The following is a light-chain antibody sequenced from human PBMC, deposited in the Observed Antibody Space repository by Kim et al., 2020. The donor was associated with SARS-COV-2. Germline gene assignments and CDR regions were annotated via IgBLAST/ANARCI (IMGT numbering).Light chain of an antibody. V-gene: IGKV3-15*01. CDR2: GAS. J-gene: IGKJ1*01. CDR1: QMVSSN. CDR3: QQYNNWPPAT. Sequence: AEGERASLSCRASQMVSSNLAWYQQKPGQAPRLIIYGASTRATGIPARFSGSGSGTEFTLTISSLQSEDFAVYYCQQYNNWPPATFGQGTKVDIK.